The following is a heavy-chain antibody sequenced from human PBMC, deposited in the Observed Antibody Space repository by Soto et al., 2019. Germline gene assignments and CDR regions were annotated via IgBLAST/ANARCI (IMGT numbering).Heavy chain of an antibody. CDR1: GGAISSYY. V-gene: IGHV4-59*01. Sequence: SKTLSVSWSVSGGAISSYYWSWIRQPPGKGLEWIGYIYYSGSTNYNPSLKSRVTISVDTSKNQFSLKLSSVTAADTAVYYCARGDTYFDYWGQGTLVTVSS. CDR2: IYYSGST. J-gene: IGHJ4*02. CDR3: ARGDTYFDY. D-gene: IGHD5-18*01.